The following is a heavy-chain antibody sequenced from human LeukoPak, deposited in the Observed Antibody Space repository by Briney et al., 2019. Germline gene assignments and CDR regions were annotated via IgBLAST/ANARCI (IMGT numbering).Heavy chain of an antibody. V-gene: IGHV3-11*01. Sequence: GGSLRLSCAASGFTFSDYYMSWIRQAPGKGLEWFSYISSSGSTIYYADSVKGRFTISRDNAKNSLYLQMNSLRAEDTAVYYCARVSRYCSGGSCYSGGGYWGQGTLVTVSS. CDR1: GFTFSDYY. D-gene: IGHD2-15*01. CDR2: ISSSGSTI. CDR3: ARVSRYCSGGSCYSGGGY. J-gene: IGHJ4*02.